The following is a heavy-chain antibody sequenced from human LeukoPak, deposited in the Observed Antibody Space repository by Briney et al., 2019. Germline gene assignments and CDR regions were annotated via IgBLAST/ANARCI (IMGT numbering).Heavy chain of an antibody. J-gene: IGHJ6*02. V-gene: IGHV1-2*02. CDR2: IDPDGGGT. CDR3: ARDLARSGLYGMDV. D-gene: IGHD2-15*01. CDR1: GYTFIDYY. Sequence: ASVRVSFKASGYTFIDYYIYWVRQAPGQGLEWMGWIDPDGGGTNYAQKFRGRVTMTSDTSTNTADMELSRLTSDDTATYYCARDLARSGLYGMDVWGQGTTITVSS.